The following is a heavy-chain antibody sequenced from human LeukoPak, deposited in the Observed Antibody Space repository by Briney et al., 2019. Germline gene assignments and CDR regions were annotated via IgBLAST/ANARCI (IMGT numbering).Heavy chain of an antibody. CDR3: ARDRGYSYGYVY. CDR2: IYYSGST. J-gene: IGHJ4*02. CDR1: GGSISSYY. D-gene: IGHD5-18*01. V-gene: IGHV4-59*01. Sequence: SETLSLTCTVSGGSISSYYWSWIRRPPGKGLEWIGYIYYSGSTNYNPSLKSRVTISVDTSKNQFSLKLSSVTAADTAVYYCARDRGYSYGYVYWGQGTLVTVSS.